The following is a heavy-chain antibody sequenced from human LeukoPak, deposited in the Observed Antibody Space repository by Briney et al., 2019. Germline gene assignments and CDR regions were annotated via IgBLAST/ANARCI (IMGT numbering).Heavy chain of an antibody. CDR3: ARGPYSGSYANY. Sequence: ASVKVSCKASGYTFTGYYMHWVRQAPGQGLEWMGWINPNSGGTNYAQKFQGRVTLTRDTSISTAYMELTRLTSDDTAVYYCARGPYSGSYANYWGQGTLVTVSS. D-gene: IGHD1-26*01. J-gene: IGHJ4*02. CDR1: GYTFTGYY. CDR2: INPNSGGT. V-gene: IGHV1-2*02.